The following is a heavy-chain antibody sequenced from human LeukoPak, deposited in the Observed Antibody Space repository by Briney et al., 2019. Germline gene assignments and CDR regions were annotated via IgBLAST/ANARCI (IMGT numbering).Heavy chain of an antibody. CDR1: GYIFTTYY. J-gene: IGHJ5*02. CDR2: INPSSGRT. Sequence: ASVKVSCKASGYIFTTYYINWVRQAPGQGLEWMGIINPSSGRTTYARNFQGRVTMTRDTSTSTVYMELSSLRSEDTAVYYCARGYDYGDYRWFDPWGQGTLVTVSS. V-gene: IGHV1-46*01. D-gene: IGHD4-17*01. CDR3: ARGYDYGDYRWFDP.